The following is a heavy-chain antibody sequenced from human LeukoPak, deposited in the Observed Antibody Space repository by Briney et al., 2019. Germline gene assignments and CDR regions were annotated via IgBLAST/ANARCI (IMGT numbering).Heavy chain of an antibody. J-gene: IGHJ4*02. V-gene: IGHV4-39*01. Sequence: RTSETLSLTCTVSGGSISSSSYHWGWIRQPPGKGLEWIGSIFYSGSTYYNSSLKSRVTMSVDTSKNQFSLKLSSVIAADTAVYYCARLWSTDCSGGSCPHQPNYWGQGTLVTVSS. D-gene: IGHD2-15*01. CDR2: IFYSGST. CDR3: ARLWSTDCSGGSCPHQPNY. CDR1: GGSISSSSYH.